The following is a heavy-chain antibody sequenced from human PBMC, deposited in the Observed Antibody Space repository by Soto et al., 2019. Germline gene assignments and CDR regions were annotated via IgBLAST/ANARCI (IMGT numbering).Heavy chain of an antibody. CDR1: GFTFRSFT. Sequence: GGSLRLSCAASGFTFRSFTMNWVRQAPGKGLEWVSTISSNSAYIYYTDALRGRFTISRDNAKNLLHLQMNSLRAEDTAVYYCTRDASRDSSARGWFDPWGPGTLVTVSS. V-gene: IGHV3-21*01. J-gene: IGHJ5*02. CDR3: TRDASRDSSARGWFDP. D-gene: IGHD6-13*01. CDR2: ISSNSAYI.